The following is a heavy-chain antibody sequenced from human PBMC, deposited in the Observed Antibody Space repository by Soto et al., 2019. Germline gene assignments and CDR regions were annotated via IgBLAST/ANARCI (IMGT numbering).Heavy chain of an antibody. CDR1: GFTFSSYA. CDR2: ISYDGSNK. D-gene: IGHD3-3*01. CDR3: ARVLLRFLEWLPMDV. J-gene: IGHJ6*02. V-gene: IGHV3-30-3*01. Sequence: VGSLRLSCAASGFTFSSYAMHWVRQAPGKGLEWVAVISYDGSNKYYADSVKGRFTISRDNSKNTLYLQMNSLRAEDTAAYYCARVLLRFLEWLPMDVWGQGTTVTVSS.